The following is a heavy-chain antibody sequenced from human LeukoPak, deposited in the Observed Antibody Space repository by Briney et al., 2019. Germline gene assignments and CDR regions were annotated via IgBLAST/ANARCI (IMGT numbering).Heavy chain of an antibody. V-gene: IGHV4-30-2*01. J-gene: IGHJ4*02. D-gene: IGHD2-21*01. CDR2: IYHSGST. Sequence: PSQTLSLTCAVSGGSISSGGYSWSWIRQPPGKGLEWIGYIYHSGSTYYNPSLKSRVTISVDRSKNQFSLKLSSVTAADTAVYYCARSGFGGDSYYFDYWGQGTLVTVSS. CDR1: GGSISSGGYS. CDR3: ARSGFGGDSYYFDY.